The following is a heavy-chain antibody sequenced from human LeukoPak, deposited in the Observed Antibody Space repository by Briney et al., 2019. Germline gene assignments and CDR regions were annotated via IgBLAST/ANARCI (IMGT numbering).Heavy chain of an antibody. CDR2: IYYSGST. CDR1: GGSISSYY. D-gene: IGHD1-26*01. V-gene: IGHV4-59*01. J-gene: IGHJ3*02. Sequence: SETLSLTCTVSGGSISSYYWSWIRQPPGKGLEWIGYIYYSGSTNYNPSLKSRVTISVDTSKNQFSLKLSSVTAADTAVYYCANHSGSYYWYAFDIWGQGTMVTLSS. CDR3: ANHSGSYYWYAFDI.